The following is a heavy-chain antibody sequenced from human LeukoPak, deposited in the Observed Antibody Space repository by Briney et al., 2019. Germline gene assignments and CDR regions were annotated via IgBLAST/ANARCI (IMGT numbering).Heavy chain of an antibody. Sequence: SETLSLTCTVSGGSISSYYWSWIRQPPGKGLEWIGYIYYSGSTNYNPSLKSRVTISVDTSKNQFSLKLSSVTAADTAVYYCARGWSGSYYYYYMHVWGKGTTVTVSS. V-gene: IGHV4-59*01. CDR1: GGSISSYY. J-gene: IGHJ6*03. D-gene: IGHD3-3*01. CDR2: IYYSGST. CDR3: ARGWSGSYYYYYMHV.